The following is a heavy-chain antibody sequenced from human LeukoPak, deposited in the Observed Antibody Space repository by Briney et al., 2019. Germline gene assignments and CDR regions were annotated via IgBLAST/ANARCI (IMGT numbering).Heavy chain of an antibody. CDR3: ARDQVVRGVILNWFDP. CDR2: IYSGGST. D-gene: IGHD3-10*01. J-gene: IGHJ5*02. V-gene: IGHV3-53*01. CDR1: GFTFSSNY. Sequence: PGGSLRLSCAASGFTFSSNYMSWVRQAPGKGLEWVSVIYSGGSTYYADSVKGRFTISRDNSKNTLYLQMNSLRAEDTAVYYCARDQVVRGVILNWFDPWGQGTLVTVSS.